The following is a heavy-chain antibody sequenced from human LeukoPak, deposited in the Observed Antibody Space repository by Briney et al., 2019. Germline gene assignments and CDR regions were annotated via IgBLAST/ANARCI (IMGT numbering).Heavy chain of an antibody. CDR1: GSSISSAAYY. D-gene: IGHD3-22*01. Sequence: SETLSLTCTVSGSSISSAAYYWSWIRQHPGKGLEWIRNIYYSGSTFSNPSLKSRVTMSVDTSKNQFSLNLSSVTAADTAVYYCARFFYYDRSGYYPYCFDYWGQGTLVTVSS. V-gene: IGHV4-31*03. J-gene: IGHJ4*02. CDR3: ARFFYYDRSGYYPYCFDY. CDR2: IYYSGST.